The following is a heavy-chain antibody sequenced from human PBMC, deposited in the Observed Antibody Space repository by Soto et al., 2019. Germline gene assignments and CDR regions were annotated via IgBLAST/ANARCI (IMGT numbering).Heavy chain of an antibody. J-gene: IGHJ3*01. V-gene: IGHV3-23*01. CDR1: GFTFSSCA. Sequence: GGSLRLSCAASGFTFSSCAMGWVRQAPGKGLEWVSAISGSGGSTYYADSVKGRLTVSRDNAKNTVYLQMNSLRTEDTAVYYCARGPTHGAFDLWGQGTMVTVSS. CDR2: ISGSGGST. CDR3: ARGPTHGAFDL.